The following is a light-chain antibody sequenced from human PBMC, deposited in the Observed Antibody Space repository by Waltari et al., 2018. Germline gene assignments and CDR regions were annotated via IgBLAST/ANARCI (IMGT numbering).Light chain of an antibody. CDR3: QQYASSPLT. Sequence: EIVLTQSPGSLSLSPGDTATIPRSASQRVRSNYLAWYQQKPGQAPRLLIYGASTRATGIPDRFRGSVSGTDFTLTITRLEPEECAVYYCQQYASSPLTFGGGTKVEIK. CDR2: GAS. V-gene: IGKV3-20*01. J-gene: IGKJ4*01. CDR1: QRVRSNY.